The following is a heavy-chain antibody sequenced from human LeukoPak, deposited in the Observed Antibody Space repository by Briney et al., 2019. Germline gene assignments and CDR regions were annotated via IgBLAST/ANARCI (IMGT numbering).Heavy chain of an antibody. V-gene: IGHV1-69*05. D-gene: IGHD1-26*01. J-gene: IGHJ4*02. Sequence: SVKVSCKASGGTFSSYAISWVRQAPGQGLEWMGGIIPIFGTANYAQKFQGRVTITTDESTSTAYMELSSLRSEDTAIYYCARVFARGGEISGSYYYYWGQGTLVTVSS. CDR1: GGTFSSYA. CDR3: ARVFARGGEISGSYYYY. CDR2: IIPIFGTA.